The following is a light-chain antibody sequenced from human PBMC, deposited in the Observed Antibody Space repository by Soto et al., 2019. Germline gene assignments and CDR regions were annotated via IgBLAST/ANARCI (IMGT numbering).Light chain of an antibody. J-gene: IGKJ1*01. CDR1: QSLEDSDGNTY. V-gene: IGKV2-30*01. CDR3: MQGAHWPWT. CDR2: KVS. Sequence: DVVMTQSPLSLPVTLGQPASISCRSSQSLEDSDGNTYLGWFQQRPGQSPRRLIYKVSNRDSGVPDRFSGSGSGTDFTLKISRVEAEDVGVYYCMQGAHWPWTFGQGTKVDIK.